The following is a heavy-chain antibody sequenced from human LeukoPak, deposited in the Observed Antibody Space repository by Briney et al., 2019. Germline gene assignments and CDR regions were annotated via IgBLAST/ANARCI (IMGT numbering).Heavy chain of an antibody. J-gene: IGHJ6*02. CDR2: IKQDGSEK. Sequence: GGSLRLSCTVSGFTFSSYWMSWVRQAPGKGLEWVANIKQDGSEKYYVDSVKGRFTISRDNTKNSLYLQMNSLRAEDTAMYYCARKNGLDVWGQGTTVTVSS. V-gene: IGHV3-7*01. CDR3: ARKNGLDV. CDR1: GFTFSSYW.